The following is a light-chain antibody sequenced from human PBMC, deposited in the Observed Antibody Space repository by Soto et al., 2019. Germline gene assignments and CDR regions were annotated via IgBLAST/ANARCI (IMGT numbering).Light chain of an antibody. CDR2: GAS. CDR1: QGIVTY. CDR3: QKYYGAPFT. V-gene: IGKV1-27*01. J-gene: IGKJ3*01. Sequence: DIQMTQSPSSLSASVGDRVTITCRASQGIVTYLAWYQQKSGIPPKLLIYGASTLQSGVPSRFSGSGSGTGFTLTISNLQPEDGATYYCQKYYGAPFTFGPGTKVDI.